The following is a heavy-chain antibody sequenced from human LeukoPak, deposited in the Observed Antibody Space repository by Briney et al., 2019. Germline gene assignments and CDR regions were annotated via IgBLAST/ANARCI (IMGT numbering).Heavy chain of an antibody. D-gene: IGHD6-13*01. CDR1: GGSFSGYY. Sequence: SETLSLTCAVYGGSFSGYYWSWIRQPPGKGLEWIGEINHSGSTNYNPSLKSRVTISVDTSKNQFSLKLSSVTAADTAVYYCARGSWAVLGAFDIWGQGTMVTVSS. CDR3: ARGSWAVLGAFDI. CDR2: INHSGST. J-gene: IGHJ3*02. V-gene: IGHV4-34*01.